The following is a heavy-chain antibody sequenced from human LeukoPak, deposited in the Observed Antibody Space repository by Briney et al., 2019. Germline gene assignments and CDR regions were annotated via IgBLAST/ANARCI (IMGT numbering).Heavy chain of an antibody. D-gene: IGHD3-3*02. CDR1: GLTFNNAW. CDR3: ATVRLPPFY. V-gene: IGHV3-15*01. Sequence: GGSLRLSCAASGLTFNNAWMSWVRQAPGKGLEWVGRITSKTDGGTTDYAAPVKDRFTISRDDSKNTLFLHMNSLKTEDTAVYYCATVRLPPFYWGQGTLVTVSS. CDR2: ITSKTDGGTT. J-gene: IGHJ4*02.